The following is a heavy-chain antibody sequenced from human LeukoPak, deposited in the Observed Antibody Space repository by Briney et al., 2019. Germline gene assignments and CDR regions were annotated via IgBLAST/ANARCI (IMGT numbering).Heavy chain of an antibody. Sequence: GGSLRLSCAASGFTFSNFALSWVRQAPGKGLEWVSAISGRGRGGSTNYADSVKGRFTIPRDNSKNTLYLQMNSLRAEDTAVYYCAKVGIDGSGPFDHWGQGTLVTVSS. V-gene: IGHV3-23*01. CDR3: AKVGIDGSGPFDH. CDR1: GFTFSNFA. D-gene: IGHD3-10*01. CDR2: ISGRGRGGST. J-gene: IGHJ4*02.